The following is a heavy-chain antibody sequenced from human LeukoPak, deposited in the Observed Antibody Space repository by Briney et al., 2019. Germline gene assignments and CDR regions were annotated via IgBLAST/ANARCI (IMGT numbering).Heavy chain of an antibody. CDR3: ARQPYSSGWYVYLGDY. CDR1: GFTFSTYA. Sequence: QSGGSLRLSCAASGFTFSTYAIHWVRQAPGKGLEWVAVISFDGSNKYYADSVKGRFTISRDNSKNTLYLQMNSLRAEDTAVYYCARQPYSSGWYVYLGDYWGQGTLVTVSS. J-gene: IGHJ4*02. CDR2: ISFDGSNK. V-gene: IGHV3-30*04. D-gene: IGHD6-19*01.